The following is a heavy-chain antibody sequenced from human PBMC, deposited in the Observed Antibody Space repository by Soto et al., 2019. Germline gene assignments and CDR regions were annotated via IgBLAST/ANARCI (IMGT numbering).Heavy chain of an antibody. J-gene: IGHJ6*03. Sequence: GGSLRLSCAASGFTFSSYWVSWVRQAPGKGLEWVANIKQDGSEKYYVDSVKGRFTISRDNAKNSLYLQMNSLRAEDTAVYYCARGLQLLLGTYYYYYYMDVWGKGTTVTVSS. CDR2: IKQDGSEK. CDR1: GFTFSSYW. V-gene: IGHV3-7*01. D-gene: IGHD2-2*01. CDR3: ARGLQLLLGTYYYYYYMDV.